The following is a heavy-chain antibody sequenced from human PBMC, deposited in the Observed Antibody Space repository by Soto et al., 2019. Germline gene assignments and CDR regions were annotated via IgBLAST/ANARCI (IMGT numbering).Heavy chain of an antibody. CDR2: IIPIFGTA. D-gene: IGHD2-2*02. CDR3: ASQLPSLYCTGSTSCYTGSRTLDY. J-gene: IGHJ4*02. Sequence: SVKVSCKASGGTFSSYAISWVRQAPGQGLEWMGGIIPIFGTANYAQKFQGRVTITADKSTSTAYMELSSLRSEDTAVYYCASQLPSLYCTGSTSCYTGSRTLDYWGQGTLVTAPQ. CDR1: GGTFSSYA. V-gene: IGHV1-69*06.